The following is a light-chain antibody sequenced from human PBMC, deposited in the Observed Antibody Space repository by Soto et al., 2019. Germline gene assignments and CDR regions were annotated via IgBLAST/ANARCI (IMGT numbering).Light chain of an antibody. Sequence: EVVLTQSSATLYSSPGERATLSCRASQSVTTNALAWYQQKPGQAPRLLIFCVTSRATGIPDRFSGSGSGTDFTLTLSRLEPEDFAVYYCQRRSKWALSFSGGTKGEIK. J-gene: IGKJ4*01. V-gene: IGKV3D-20*02. CDR3: QRRSKWALS. CDR2: CVT. CDR1: QSVTTNA.